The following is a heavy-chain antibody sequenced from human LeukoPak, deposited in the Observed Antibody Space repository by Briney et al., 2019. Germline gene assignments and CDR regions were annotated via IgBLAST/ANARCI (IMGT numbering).Heavy chain of an antibody. CDR3: AKDSSPSGDRLNYYFDY. CDR2: ISYDGSNK. D-gene: IGHD2-21*02. J-gene: IGHJ4*02. Sequence: GRSLRLSCAASGFTFSSYGMHWVRQAPGKGLEWVAVISYDGSNKYYADSVKGRFTISRDNSKNTLYLQMNSLRAEDTAVYYCAKDSSPSGDRLNYYFDYWGQGTLVTVSS. CDR1: GFTFSSYG. V-gene: IGHV3-30*18.